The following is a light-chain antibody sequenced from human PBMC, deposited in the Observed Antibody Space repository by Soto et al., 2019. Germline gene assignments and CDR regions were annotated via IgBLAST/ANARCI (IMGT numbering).Light chain of an antibody. Sequence: EIVLTQSPATLSLSPGERATLSCRASQRVKTFLVWYQQRPGQPPRLLIHDASHRAAGIPARFSGSGFGTDFTLTISSLEPEDAAVYDCMQGTHWPWTFGQGTKVDIK. CDR3: MQGTHWPWT. V-gene: IGKV3-11*01. CDR2: DAS. J-gene: IGKJ1*01. CDR1: QRVKTF.